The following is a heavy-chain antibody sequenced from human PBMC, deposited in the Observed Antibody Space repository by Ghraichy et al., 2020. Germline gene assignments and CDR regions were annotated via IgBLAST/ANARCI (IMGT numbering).Heavy chain of an antibody. Sequence: LSLTCAASGFTFSSYWMHWVRQAPGKGLVWVSRINSDGSSTSYADSVKGRFTISRDNAKNTLYLQMNSLRAEDTAVYYCASADGWSGYSYYYYYGMDVWGQGTTVTVSS. CDR1: GFTFSSYW. CDR3: ASADGWSGYSYYYYYGMDV. V-gene: IGHV3-74*01. J-gene: IGHJ6*02. D-gene: IGHD3-3*01. CDR2: INSDGSST.